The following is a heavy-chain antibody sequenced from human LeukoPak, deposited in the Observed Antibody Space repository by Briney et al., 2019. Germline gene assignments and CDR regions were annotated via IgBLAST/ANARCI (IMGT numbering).Heavy chain of an antibody. CDR1: GSRFTSYW. D-gene: IGHD3-3*01. CDR2: IYPGDSDT. J-gene: IGHJ6*03. V-gene: IGHV5-51*01. Sequence: GESLKISFKGSGSRFTSYWIGWVRQMPGKGLEWMGIIYPGDSDTRYSPSFQGQVTISANKSSSTAYLQWSSLKDSDTAMYYCARQNYDFWSGYDYYYYMDVWGKGTTVTVSS. CDR3: ARQNYDFWSGYDYYYYMDV.